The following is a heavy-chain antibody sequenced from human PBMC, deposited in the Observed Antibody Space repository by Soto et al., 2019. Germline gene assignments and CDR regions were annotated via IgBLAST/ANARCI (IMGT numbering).Heavy chain of an antibody. CDR2: ISGSGGST. V-gene: IGHV3-23*01. J-gene: IGHJ4*02. CDR3: AKDGNYDFWSGYYFDY. CDR1: GFTFSSYG. D-gene: IGHD3-3*01. Sequence: EVQLLESGGGLVQPGGSLRLSCAVSGFTFSSYGMSWGRQAPGKGLEWVSAISGSGGSTYYADSVKGRFTISRDNSKNTLYLQMNSLRAEDTAVYYCAKDGNYDFWSGYYFDYWGQGTLVTVSS.